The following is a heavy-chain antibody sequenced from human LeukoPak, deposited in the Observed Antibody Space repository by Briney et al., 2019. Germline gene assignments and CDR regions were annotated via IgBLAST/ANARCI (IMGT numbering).Heavy chain of an antibody. CDR2: ISYDGSNK. V-gene: IGHV3-30-3*01. CDR3: ARDRRLNWNYDYYYGMDV. J-gene: IGHJ6*02. D-gene: IGHD1-1*01. CDR1: GFTFSSYA. Sequence: GRYLRLSCAASGFTFSSYAMHWVRQAPGKGLEWVAVISYDGSNKYYADSVKGRFTISRDNSKNTLYLQMNSLRAEDTAVYYCARDRRLNWNYDYYYGMDVWGQGTTVTVSS.